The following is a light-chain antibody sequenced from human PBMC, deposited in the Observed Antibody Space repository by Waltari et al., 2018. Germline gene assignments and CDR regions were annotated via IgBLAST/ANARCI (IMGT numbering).Light chain of an antibody. CDR2: KVS. J-gene: IGKJ1*01. Sequence: DIVMTQSPLSLSITPGQAASMTCRSSQSPLHSNGNTYLSWFLQKPGQPPRRLIYKVSNRDSGVPDRFSGSGAGTEFTLKISRVEAEDVGVYYCMQGTQFPWTFGQGTKVEIK. CDR3: MQGTQFPWT. CDR1: QSPLHSNGNTY. V-gene: IGKV2-30*02.